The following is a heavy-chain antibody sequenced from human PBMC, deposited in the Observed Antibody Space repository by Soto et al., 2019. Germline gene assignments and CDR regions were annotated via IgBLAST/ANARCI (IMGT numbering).Heavy chain of an antibody. J-gene: IGHJ5*02. CDR3: ARIESIARNWFDP. Sequence: PXEXLKSSCKGSGYXFTNYWLIWVRRMPGKGLELMGNIDPVDSYTNYGPSFQGHVTFSVDTSISTAYLKWSRLKASDTAMYYCARIESIARNWFDPWGQGNMVTGSS. V-gene: IGHV5-10-1*01. CDR2: IDPVDSYT. CDR1: GYXFTNYW. D-gene: IGHD6-13*01.